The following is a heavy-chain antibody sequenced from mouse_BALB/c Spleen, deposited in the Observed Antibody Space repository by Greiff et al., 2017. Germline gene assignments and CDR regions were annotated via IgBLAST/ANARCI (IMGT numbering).Heavy chain of an antibody. CDR2: IWGDGST. V-gene: IGHV2-6-7*01. CDR1: GFSLTGYG. D-gene: IGHD2-4*01. CDR3: AREELRRENWYFDV. J-gene: IGHJ1*01. Sequence: QVQLKESGPGLVAPSQSLSITCTVSGFSLTGYGVNWVRQPPGKGLEWLGMIWGDGSTDYNSALKSRLSISKDNSKSQVFLKMNSLQTDDTARYYCAREELRRENWYFDVWGAGTTVTVSS.